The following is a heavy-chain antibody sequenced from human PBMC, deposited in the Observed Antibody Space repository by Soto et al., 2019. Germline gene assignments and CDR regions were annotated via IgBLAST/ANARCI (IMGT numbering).Heavy chain of an antibody. Sequence: QVQLQESGPGLVKPSETLSLTCTVSGGSVSSGSYYWSWIRQPPGKGLEWIGYIYNSGSTNYNPSLQRRVAISVDTSKDQFALKPRSVTAADTAVYYCARGVEGWYQGRYYYGMDVWGQGTTVTVSS. J-gene: IGHJ6*02. CDR1: GGSVSSGSYY. D-gene: IGHD6-19*01. CDR2: IYNSGST. V-gene: IGHV4-61*01. CDR3: ARGVEGWYQGRYYYGMDV.